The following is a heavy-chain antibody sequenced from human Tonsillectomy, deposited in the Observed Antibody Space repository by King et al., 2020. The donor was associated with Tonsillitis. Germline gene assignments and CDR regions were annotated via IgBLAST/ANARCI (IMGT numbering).Heavy chain of an antibody. V-gene: IGHV3-15*01. CDR2: IKGKTDVKTT. CDR1: GFPFVNTW. J-gene: IGHJ4*02. D-gene: IGHD3-10*01. Sequence: VQLVESGGGWENPGGSLGLPLESSGFPFVNTWIGWAARPPGRGWGGVGVIKGKTDVKTTAYAPPVKGRFIIPRDDSKNTLYLQMNSLKTEDTAVYYCATRGPAFRGFYWGQGTLVTVSS. CDR3: ATRGPAFRGFY.